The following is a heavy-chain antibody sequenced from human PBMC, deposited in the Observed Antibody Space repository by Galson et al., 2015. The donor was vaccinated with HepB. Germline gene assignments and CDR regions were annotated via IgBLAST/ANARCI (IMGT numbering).Heavy chain of an antibody. CDR1: GFSLSTSGMR. Sequence: PALVKPTQTLTLTCTFSGFSLSTSGMRVSWIRQPPGKALEWLARIDWDDDKFYSTSLKTRLTISKDTSKNQVVLTMTNMDPVDTATYYCARNTVTTGVAAFDIWGQGTMVTVSS. D-gene: IGHD4-17*01. CDR3: ARNTVTTGVAAFDI. V-gene: IGHV2-70*04. J-gene: IGHJ3*02. CDR2: IDWDDDK.